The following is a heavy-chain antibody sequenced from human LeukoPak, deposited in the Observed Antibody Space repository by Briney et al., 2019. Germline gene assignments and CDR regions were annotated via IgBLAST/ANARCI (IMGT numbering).Heavy chain of an antibody. V-gene: IGHV3-53*01. Sequence: PGGSLRLSCAASGITVSTNYMNWVRQAPGKGLEWVSVIYSGGRTYHADSLKGRFTISRDNSKNTLYLQMNSLRAEDTAVYYCAKDSYGSGTYPSLFNYWGHGALVTVSS. J-gene: IGHJ4*01. CDR2: IYSGGRT. CDR1: GITVSTNY. D-gene: IGHD3-10*01. CDR3: AKDSYGSGTYPSLFNY.